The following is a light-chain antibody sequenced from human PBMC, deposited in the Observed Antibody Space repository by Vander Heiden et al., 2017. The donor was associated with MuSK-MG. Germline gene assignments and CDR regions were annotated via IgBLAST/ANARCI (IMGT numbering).Light chain of an antibody. Sequence: DIQLTQSPSFLSASVGDRVTITCRASQGISSYLAWYQQKPGKAPKLLIYAASTLQSGVPSRFSGSGSGTEFTLTISSMQPEDCATYYCQQLNSFGPGTKVDIK. CDR1: QGISSY. CDR2: AAS. J-gene: IGKJ3*01. CDR3: QQLNS. V-gene: IGKV1-9*01.